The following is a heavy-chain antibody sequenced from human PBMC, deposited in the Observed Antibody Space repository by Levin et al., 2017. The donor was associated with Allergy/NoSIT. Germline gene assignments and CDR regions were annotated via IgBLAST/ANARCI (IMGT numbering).Heavy chain of an antibody. CDR3: ARGSTAHLSGYMDV. CDR1: GYTFTSYD. D-gene: IGHD2-2*01. V-gene: IGHV1-8*01. CDR2: MNPNSGNT. Sequence: VASVKVSCKASGYTFTSYDINWVRQATGQGLEWMGWMNPNSGNTGYAQKFQGRVTMTRNTSISTAYMELSSLRSEDTAVYYCARGSTAHLSGYMDVWGKGTTVTVSS. J-gene: IGHJ6*03.